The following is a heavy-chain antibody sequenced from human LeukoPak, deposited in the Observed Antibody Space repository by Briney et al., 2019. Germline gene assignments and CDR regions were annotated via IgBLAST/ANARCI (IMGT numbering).Heavy chain of an antibody. V-gene: IGHV4-4*07. CDR1: GGSISSYY. J-gene: IGHJ3*02. CDR3: ARQTAGNDAFDS. CDR2: IYTSGST. Sequence: SETLSLTCTVSGGSISSYYWSWIRQPARQGLERIGRIYTSGSTNYNPYLNRRVTMSVDTSKNQFSLMLSSVTAADTAVYYCARQTAGNDAFDSWGQGTMVT. D-gene: IGHD6-19*01.